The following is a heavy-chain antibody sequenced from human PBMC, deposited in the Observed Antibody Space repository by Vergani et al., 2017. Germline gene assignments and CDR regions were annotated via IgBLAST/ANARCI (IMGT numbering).Heavy chain of an antibody. J-gene: IGHJ4*02. CDR3: VSDLPQSGIHPFEC. D-gene: IGHD5-24*01. V-gene: IGHV3-7*01. CDR2: IKQRGTQK. CDR1: GFDFSNFW. Sequence: EVQLVESGGGLVQPGGSLRLSCAASGFDFSNFWMDWVRQTPEKGLDWVANIKQRGTQKIYADTVKGRFTISRDNAKRAVYSQMDSLRVEDTAVYYCVSDLPQSGIHPFECWGQGAVVTVS.